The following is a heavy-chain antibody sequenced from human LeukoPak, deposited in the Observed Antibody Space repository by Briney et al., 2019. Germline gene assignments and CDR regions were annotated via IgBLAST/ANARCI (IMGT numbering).Heavy chain of an antibody. Sequence: PGGSLRLSCAASRFTFSTSWMSWVRQAPGKGLEWVANIKQDGSEKYYVDSVKGRFTISRDNAKNSLYLQMNSLRAEDTAIYYCAREQGYCSAGRCSIFDYWGQGTPVTVSS. J-gene: IGHJ4*02. V-gene: IGHV3-7*01. D-gene: IGHD2-15*01. CDR3: AREQGYCSAGRCSIFDY. CDR2: IKQDGSEK. CDR1: RFTFSTSW.